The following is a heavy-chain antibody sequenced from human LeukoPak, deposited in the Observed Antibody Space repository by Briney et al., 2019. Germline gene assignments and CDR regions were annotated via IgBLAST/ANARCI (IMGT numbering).Heavy chain of an antibody. CDR3: ATEVAGIVDY. Sequence: ASVKVSCKASGGTFSSYAISWVRQAPGKGLEWMGGFDPEDGETIYAQKFQGRVTMTEDTSTDTAYMELSSLRSEDTAVYYCATEVAGIVDYWGQGTLVTVSS. D-gene: IGHD6-19*01. CDR2: FDPEDGET. J-gene: IGHJ4*02. CDR1: GGTFSSYA. V-gene: IGHV1-24*01.